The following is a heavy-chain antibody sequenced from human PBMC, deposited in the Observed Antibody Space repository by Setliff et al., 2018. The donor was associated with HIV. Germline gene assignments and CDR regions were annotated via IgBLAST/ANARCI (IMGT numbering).Heavy chain of an antibody. CDR3: ARGRGESRTNYFDY. Sequence: GGSLRLSCAASGFTFSNYWMSWVRQAPGKGLEWVANIKQDGSEQFYADSVKGRFTISRDNAKNSLYLQMNSLRAEDTAVYFCARGRGESRTNYFDYWGQGTLVTVSS. CDR1: GFTFSNYW. CDR2: IKQDGSEQ. J-gene: IGHJ4*02. V-gene: IGHV3-7*03.